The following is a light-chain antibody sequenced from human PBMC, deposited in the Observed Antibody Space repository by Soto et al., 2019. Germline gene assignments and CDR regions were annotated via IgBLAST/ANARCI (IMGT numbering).Light chain of an antibody. CDR3: QQYNNWPRT. CDR1: QSVSSN. Sequence: EIVMTQSPATLSVSPGERATLSCRASQSVSSNLAWYQQKPGQAPRLLIYDTSTRATGIPARFSGGGSGTEFTLPISSLQSEDFAVYYCQQYNNWPRTFGQGTKVEIK. V-gene: IGKV3-15*01. J-gene: IGKJ1*01. CDR2: DTS.